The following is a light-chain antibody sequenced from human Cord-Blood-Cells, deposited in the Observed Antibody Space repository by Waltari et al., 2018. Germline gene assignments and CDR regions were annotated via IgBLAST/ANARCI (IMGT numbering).Light chain of an antibody. J-gene: IGLJ2*01. CDR3: QSYDSSLSGSV. CDR2: GIS. CDR1: SSNIGAGYD. V-gene: IGLV1-40*01. Sequence: QSVLTQPPSVSGAPGQRVTISCTGSSSNIGAGYDVHWYPQLPGTAPKLLFYGISNRPSGVPDRFSGSKSGTSASLAITGLQAVDEADYYCQSYDSSLSGSVFGGGTKLTVL.